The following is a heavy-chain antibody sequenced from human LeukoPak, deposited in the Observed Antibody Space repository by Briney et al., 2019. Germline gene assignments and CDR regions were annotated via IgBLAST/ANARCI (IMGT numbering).Heavy chain of an antibody. J-gene: IGHJ5*02. D-gene: IGHD3-16*02. CDR2: IYSSGST. V-gene: IGHV4-59*01. Sequence: SETLSLTCSVSGGSIDSYYWTWIRQPPGKGLEWLGHIYSSGSTTYNPSLQSRVTISVDTSRNQFSLKLTSVTTADTAIYYCARSATYDYVWGSYRYYDPWGQGTLVTVSS. CDR1: GGSIDSYY. CDR3: ARSATYDYVWGSYRYYDP.